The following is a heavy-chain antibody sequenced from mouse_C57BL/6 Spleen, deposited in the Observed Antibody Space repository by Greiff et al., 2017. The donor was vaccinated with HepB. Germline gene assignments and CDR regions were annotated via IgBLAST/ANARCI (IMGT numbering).Heavy chain of an antibody. CDR2: IDPSGSET. J-gene: IGHJ4*01. V-gene: IGHV1-52*01. Sequence: VQLQQPGAELVRPGSSVKLSCKASGYTFASYWMHWVKQRPIQGLEWIGNIDPSGSETHYNQKFKDKATLTVDKSSSTAYMQLSSLTSEDSAVYYCARSYYDYDDYYAMDYWGQGTSVTVSS. D-gene: IGHD2-4*01. CDR3: ARSYYDYDDYYAMDY. CDR1: GYTFASYW.